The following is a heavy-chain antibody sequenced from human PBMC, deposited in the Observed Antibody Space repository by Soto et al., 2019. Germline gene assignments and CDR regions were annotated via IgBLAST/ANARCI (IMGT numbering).Heavy chain of an antibody. Sequence: GGSLRLSCAASGFTFSSYAMSWVHQAPGKGLEWVSAISGSGGSTYYADSVKGRFTISRDNSKNTLYLQMNSLRAEDTAVYYCAKGLPFWAGALDAFDIWGQGTMVTVSS. CDR2: ISGSGGST. D-gene: IGHD3-3*01. CDR1: GFTFSSYA. J-gene: IGHJ3*02. CDR3: AKGLPFWAGALDAFDI. V-gene: IGHV3-23*01.